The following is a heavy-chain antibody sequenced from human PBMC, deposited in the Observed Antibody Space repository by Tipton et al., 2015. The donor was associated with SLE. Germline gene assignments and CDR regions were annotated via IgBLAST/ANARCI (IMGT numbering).Heavy chain of an antibody. D-gene: IGHD6-13*01. Sequence: SLRLSCAASGFTVSSNYMSWVRQAPGKGLEWVSVIYSGDSTYYADSVKGRFTISRDNSKSTLYLQMSSRRPEDTAVYYCARVIAAPPYGMDVWGQGTTVTVSS. CDR3: ARVIAAPPYGMDV. J-gene: IGHJ6*02. V-gene: IGHV3-66*01. CDR1: GFTVSSNY. CDR2: IYSGDST.